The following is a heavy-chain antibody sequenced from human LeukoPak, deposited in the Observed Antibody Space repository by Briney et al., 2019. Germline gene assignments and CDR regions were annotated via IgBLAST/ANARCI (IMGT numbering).Heavy chain of an antibody. CDR2: IKPDGSEE. CDR3: AKSYYGG. J-gene: IGHJ4*02. CDR1: GFIFSSYW. Sequence: PGGSLRLSCAASGFIFSSYWMAWVRQAPGKGLEWVANIKPDGSEEYYVDSVKGRFTISRDNVKNSLYLQMNSLRAEDTAVYYCAKSYYGGWGQGTLVTVSS. V-gene: IGHV3-7*01. D-gene: IGHD3-10*01.